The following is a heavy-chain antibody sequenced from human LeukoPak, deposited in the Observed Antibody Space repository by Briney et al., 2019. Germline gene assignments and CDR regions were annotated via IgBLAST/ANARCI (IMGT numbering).Heavy chain of an antibody. D-gene: IGHD3/OR15-3a*01. CDR2: INPSGGST. Sequence: ASVKVSCKASGYTFTSYYMHWVRQAPGQGLEWMGMINPSGGSTSYAQKFQGRVTMTRDMSTSTVYMELSSLRSEDTAVYYCARDGRDWGKSLDYWGQGTLVTVSS. CDR1: GYTFTSYY. CDR3: ARDGRDWGKSLDY. J-gene: IGHJ4*02. V-gene: IGHV1-46*01.